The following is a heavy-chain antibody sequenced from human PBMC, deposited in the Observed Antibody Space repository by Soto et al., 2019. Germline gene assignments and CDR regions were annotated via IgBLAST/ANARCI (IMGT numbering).Heavy chain of an antibody. Sequence: EVQLLESGGGLVQPGGSLRLSCAASGFTFSSYAMSWVRQAPGKGLEWVSAISGSGGSTYYADSVKGRFTISRDNSKNTLYLQMNSLRAEDTAVYYCAGEGITIFGVVIMYYFDYWGQGTLVTVSS. D-gene: IGHD3-3*01. V-gene: IGHV3-23*01. J-gene: IGHJ4*02. CDR2: ISGSGGST. CDR1: GFTFSSYA. CDR3: AGEGITIFGVVIMYYFDY.